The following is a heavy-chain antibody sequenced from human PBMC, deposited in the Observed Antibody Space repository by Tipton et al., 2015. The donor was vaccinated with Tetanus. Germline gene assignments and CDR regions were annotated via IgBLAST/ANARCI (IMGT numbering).Heavy chain of an antibody. CDR2: VYYNGNT. Sequence: TLSLTCTLSGGSLGSGTFYWDWIRHSPGKGLEWIGNVYYNGNTLQNPSLKSRVTLSLDKSKNQFSLKLTSVTAADSAVYFCARSADNWFDPWGPGILVTVSS. CDR1: GGSLGSGTFY. CDR3: ARSADNWFDP. J-gene: IGHJ5*02. V-gene: IGHV4-39*01.